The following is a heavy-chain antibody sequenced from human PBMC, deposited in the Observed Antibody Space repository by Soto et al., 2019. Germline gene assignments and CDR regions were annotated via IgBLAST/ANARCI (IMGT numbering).Heavy chain of an antibody. CDR3: AKAIGGTRGYTLHAFDI. CDR1: GFTFSSYA. D-gene: IGHD5-18*01. J-gene: IGHJ3*02. Sequence: PGGSLRLSCAASGFTFSSYAMSWVRQAPGKGLEWVSAISGSGGSTYYADSVKGRFTISRDNSKNTLYLQMNSLRAEDTAVYYCAKAIGGTRGYTLHAFDIWGQGTMVTVSS. V-gene: IGHV3-23*01. CDR2: ISGSGGST.